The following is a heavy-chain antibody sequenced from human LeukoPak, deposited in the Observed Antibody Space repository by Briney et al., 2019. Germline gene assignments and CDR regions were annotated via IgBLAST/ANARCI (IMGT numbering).Heavy chain of an antibody. CDR3: PSQADYGSSFHYYGLDV. CDR1: GHSFTGYY. J-gene: IGHJ6*02. CDR2: INADNGVR. V-gene: IGHV1-2*02. Sequence: ASVKVSCKASGHSFTGYYIHWVRQAPAQGLEWMGSINADNGVRNHAQKFQGRLTMARDTFINTVYMELTWLTSDDTAVYYCPSQADYGSSFHYYGLDVWGQGTTVIVSS. D-gene: IGHD4-17*01.